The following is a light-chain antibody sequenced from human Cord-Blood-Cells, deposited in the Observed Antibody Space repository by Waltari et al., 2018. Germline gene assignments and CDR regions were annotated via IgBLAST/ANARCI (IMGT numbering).Light chain of an antibody. CDR3: QQYNNWQIT. CDR1: QSVSSN. Sequence: EIVMTHSPATLSVSPGERATLACRASQSVSSNLAWYQQKPGQAPRLLIYGASTRATGIPARFSGSGSGTEFPLTIGSLQSEDFAVYYCQQYNNWQITFGQGTRLEIK. CDR2: GAS. V-gene: IGKV3-15*01. J-gene: IGKJ5*01.